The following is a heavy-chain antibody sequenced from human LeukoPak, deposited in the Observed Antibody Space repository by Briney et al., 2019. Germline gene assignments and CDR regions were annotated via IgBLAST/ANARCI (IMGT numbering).Heavy chain of an antibody. D-gene: IGHD5-18*01. CDR3: AKRIQSAMAMGY. J-gene: IGHJ4*02. V-gene: IGHV3-23*01. CDR2: INGSGGST. CDR1: GFTFSSYA. Sequence: GGSLRLSCAASGFTFSSYAMSWVRQAPGKRLEWVSDINGSGGSTYYADSVKGRFTISRDNSKNTMYLQMNSLRAEDTAVYYCAKRIQSAMAMGYWGQGTLVTVSS.